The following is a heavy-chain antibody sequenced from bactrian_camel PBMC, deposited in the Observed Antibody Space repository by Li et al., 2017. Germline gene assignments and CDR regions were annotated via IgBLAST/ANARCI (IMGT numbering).Heavy chain of an antibody. CDR2: ITSGGGST. CDR3: AAGTKSYVGSWCGRQDHEYDY. CDR1: STTSGTHF. J-gene: IGHJ4*01. V-gene: IGHV3S25*01. Sequence: QLVESGGGSVQSGGSLRLSCVASSTTSGTHFMAWFRQAPGKGLEWVSAITSGGGSTYYADSVKGRFTISRDNAKNTVFLQLNRLKPEDTATYFCAAGTKSYVGSWCGRQDHEYDYWGQGTQVTVS. D-gene: IGHD3*01.